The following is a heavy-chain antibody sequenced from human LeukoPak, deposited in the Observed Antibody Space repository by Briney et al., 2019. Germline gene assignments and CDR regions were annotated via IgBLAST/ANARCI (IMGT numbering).Heavy chain of an antibody. Sequence: KPSETLSLTCTVSGGSISSYYWSWIRQPPGKGLEWIGYIYYSGSTNYNPSLKSRVTISVDTSKNQFSLKLSSVTAADTAVYYCARPHQKKVLDAFDIWGQGTMVTVSS. CDR3: ARPHQKKVLDAFDI. D-gene: IGHD2-2*01. J-gene: IGHJ3*02. V-gene: IGHV4-59*08. CDR2: IYYSGST. CDR1: GGSISSYY.